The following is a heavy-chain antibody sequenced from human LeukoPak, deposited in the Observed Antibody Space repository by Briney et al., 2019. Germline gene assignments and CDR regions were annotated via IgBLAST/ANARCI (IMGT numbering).Heavy chain of an antibody. J-gene: IGHJ4*02. CDR2: ISYDGSNK. V-gene: IGHV3-30-3*01. Sequence: PGGSLRLSCAASGFNFSIYAMHWVRQAPGKGLEWVAVISYDGSNKYYADSVKGRFTISRDNSKNTLYLQMNSLRTEDMAVYYCARHRGSGSTYHPMDYWGQGALVTVSS. D-gene: IGHD3-10*01. CDR3: ARHRGSGSTYHPMDY. CDR1: GFNFSIYA.